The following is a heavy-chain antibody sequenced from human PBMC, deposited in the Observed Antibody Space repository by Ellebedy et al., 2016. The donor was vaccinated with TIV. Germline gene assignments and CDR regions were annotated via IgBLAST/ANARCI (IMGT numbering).Heavy chain of an antibody. CDR2: IKSKTDGGTT. CDR1: GFTFSNAW. D-gene: IGHD3-22*01. Sequence: GESLKISXAASGFTFSNAWMNWVRQAPGKGLEWVGRIKSKTDGGTTDYAAPVKGRFTISRDDSKNTLYLQMNSLKTEDTAAYYCTTGLYLYDSSGYPIDAFDIWGQGTMVTVSS. J-gene: IGHJ3*02. CDR3: TTGLYLYDSSGYPIDAFDI. V-gene: IGHV3-15*07.